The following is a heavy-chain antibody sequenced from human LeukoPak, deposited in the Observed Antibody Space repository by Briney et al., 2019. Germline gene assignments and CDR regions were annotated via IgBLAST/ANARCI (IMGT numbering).Heavy chain of an antibody. CDR3: AKLDGGYCSGGSCQAAGYYYYMDV. V-gene: IGHV3-23*01. D-gene: IGHD2-15*01. CDR2: ISPSGGIT. CDR1: GFTFSSYG. Sequence: GGSLRLSCAASGFTFSSYGMSWVRQAPGKGLEWVSGISPSGGITYYTDSVKGRFTISRDNSKNTQSLQMNSLRAEDTAVYYCAKLDGGYCSGGSCQAAGYYYYMDVWGKGTTVTVSS. J-gene: IGHJ6*03.